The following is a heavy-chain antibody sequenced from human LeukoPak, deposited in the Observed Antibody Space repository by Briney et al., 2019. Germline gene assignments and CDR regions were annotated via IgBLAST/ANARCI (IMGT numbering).Heavy chain of an antibody. J-gene: IGHJ4*02. Sequence: GSLRLSCAASGFTFSSYAMSWVRQAPGKGLEWVSAISGSGGSTYYADSEKGRFTISRDNSKNTLYLQMNSLRAEDTAVYYCAKGIYGYSYGLFDYWGQGTLVTVSS. CDR3: AKGIYGYSYGLFDY. V-gene: IGHV3-23*01. CDR2: ISGSGGST. D-gene: IGHD5-18*01. CDR1: GFTFSSYA.